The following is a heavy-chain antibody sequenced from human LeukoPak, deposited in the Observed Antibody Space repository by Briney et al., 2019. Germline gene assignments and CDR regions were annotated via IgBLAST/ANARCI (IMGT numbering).Heavy chain of an antibody. J-gene: IGHJ6*02. Sequence: GGSLRLSCAASGFTFSSYAMSWVRQAPGKGLEWVSAISGSGGSTYYADSVKGRFTISRDNSKNTLYLQMNSLRAEDTAVYYCAKVPTATTLYYYGMDVWGQGTTVTVSS. CDR3: AKVPTATTLYYYGMDV. V-gene: IGHV3-23*01. D-gene: IGHD4-17*01. CDR1: GFTFSSYA. CDR2: ISGSGGST.